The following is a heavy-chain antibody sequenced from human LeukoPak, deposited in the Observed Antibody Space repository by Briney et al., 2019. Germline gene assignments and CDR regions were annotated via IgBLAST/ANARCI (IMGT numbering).Heavy chain of an antibody. D-gene: IGHD2-2*01. V-gene: IGHV4-59*08. CDR3: ARHRYCSSASCPPFFDY. CDR2: FHDSGSA. CDR1: GDSISSYF. J-gene: IGHJ4*02. Sequence: PSETLSLTCTVSGDSISSYFWSWIRQPPGKGLEWIGYFHDSGSANYNPSLKSRVTISVDTSKNQFSLKLSPVTAADTAVYYCARHRYCSSASCPPFFDYWGQGTLVTVSS.